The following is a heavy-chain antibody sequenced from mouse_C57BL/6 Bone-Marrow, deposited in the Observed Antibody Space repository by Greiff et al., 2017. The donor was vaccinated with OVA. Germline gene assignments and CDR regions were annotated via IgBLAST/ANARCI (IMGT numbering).Heavy chain of an antibody. J-gene: IGHJ1*03. CDR2: INPGSGGT. D-gene: IGHD2-14*01. V-gene: IGHV1-54*01. CDR1: GYAFTNYL. Sequence: QVQLQQSGAELVRPGTSVKVSCKASGYAFTNYLIEWVKQRPGQGLEWIGVINPGSGGTNYNEKFKGKATLTADKSSSTAYMQLSSLTSQDSAVYFCARSRYDREYFDVWGTGTTVTVSS. CDR3: ARSRYDREYFDV.